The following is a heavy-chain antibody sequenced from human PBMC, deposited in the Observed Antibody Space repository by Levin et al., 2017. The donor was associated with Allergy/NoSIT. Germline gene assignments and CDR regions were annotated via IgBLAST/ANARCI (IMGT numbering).Heavy chain of an antibody. Sequence: GESLKISCAASGFTFSNYYMHWVRQAPGKGLVWVSRVISDGSITDYADSVKGRFTISSDNARNTLYLQMNSLRAEDTAVYHCARGGCSSTSCLDNWGQGILVTVSS. CDR3: ARGGCSSTSCLDN. D-gene: IGHD2-2*01. V-gene: IGHV3-74*01. CDR1: GFTFSNYY. CDR2: VISDGSIT. J-gene: IGHJ4*02.